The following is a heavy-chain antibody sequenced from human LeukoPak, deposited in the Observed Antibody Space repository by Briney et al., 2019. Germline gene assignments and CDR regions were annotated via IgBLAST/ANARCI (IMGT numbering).Heavy chain of an antibody. CDR2: IYYDGSNK. V-gene: IGHV3-33*01. Sequence: GGSLRLPCAASGFIFSSYGMHWVRQAPGKGLEWVAVIYYDGSNKYYADSVRGRFTISRDNSKNTLFLQMSSLRAEDTAVYYCARDTFYSSGVYGLDVWGQGTTVTVSS. CDR3: ARDTFYSSGVYGLDV. J-gene: IGHJ6*02. D-gene: IGHD3-22*01. CDR1: GFIFSSYG.